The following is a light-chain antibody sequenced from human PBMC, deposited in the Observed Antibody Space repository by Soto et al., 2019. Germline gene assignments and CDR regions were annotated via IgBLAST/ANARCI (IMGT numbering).Light chain of an antibody. J-gene: IGLJ3*02. CDR1: SGSVSTSYY. Sequence: QAVGTQEPSFSVSPGRTVTLNCGLSSGSVSTSYYPSWYQQTPGQAPRTLIYSTNTRSSGVPDRFAGSILGNKAALTITGAQADDESDYSCVLYLGSGIWVFGGGTQLTVL. V-gene: IGLV8-61*01. CDR3: VLYLGSGIWV. CDR2: STN.